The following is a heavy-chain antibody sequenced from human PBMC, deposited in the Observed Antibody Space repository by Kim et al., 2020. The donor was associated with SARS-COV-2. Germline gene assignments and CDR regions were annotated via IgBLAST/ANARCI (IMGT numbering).Heavy chain of an antibody. Sequence: SETLSLTCAVYGGSFSGYYWSWIRQPPGKGLEWIGEINHSGSTNYNPSLKSRVTISVDTSKNQVSLKLSSVTAADTAVYYCARGGGYSSSSGEYNWFDPWGQGTLVTVSS. D-gene: IGHD6-6*01. CDR2: INHSGST. CDR3: ARGGGYSSSSGEYNWFDP. J-gene: IGHJ5*02. V-gene: IGHV4-34*01. CDR1: GGSFSGYY.